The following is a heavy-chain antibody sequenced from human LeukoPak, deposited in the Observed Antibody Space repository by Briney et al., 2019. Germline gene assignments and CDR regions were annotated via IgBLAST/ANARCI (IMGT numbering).Heavy chain of an antibody. CDR1: GFTFSSYA. J-gene: IGHJ4*02. V-gene: IGHV3-23*01. D-gene: IGHD3-3*01. CDR2: ISGSGGST. CDR3: AKVGQSYYDFWSGYQGGSVDY. Sequence: GGSLRLPCAASGFTFSSYAMSWVRQVPGKGLEWVSAISGSGGSTYYADSVKGRFTISRDNSKNTLYLQMNSLRAEDTAVYYCAKVGQSYYDFWSGYQGGSVDYWGQGTLVTVSS.